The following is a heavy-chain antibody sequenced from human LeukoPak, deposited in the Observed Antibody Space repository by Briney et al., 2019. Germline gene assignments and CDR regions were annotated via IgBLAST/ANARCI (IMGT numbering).Heavy chain of an antibody. D-gene: IGHD6-6*01. Sequence: PGGSLRLSCAASGFTFSDYYMSWIRQAPGKGLEWVSYISSSGSTIYYADSVKGRFTISRDNAKNSLYLQMNSLRVEDTAVYYCARDREAARPYFDYWGQGTLVTVSS. J-gene: IGHJ4*02. CDR3: ARDREAARPYFDY. CDR1: GFTFSDYY. V-gene: IGHV3-11*04. CDR2: ISSSGSTI.